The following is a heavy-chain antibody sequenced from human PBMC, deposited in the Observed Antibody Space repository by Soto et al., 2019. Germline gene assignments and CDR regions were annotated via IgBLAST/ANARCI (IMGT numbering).Heavy chain of an antibody. D-gene: IGHD5-18*01. Sequence: EVQLVESGGGLVQPGGSLRLSCAACGFTFSSYSMNWVRQAPGKGLEWVSYISSSSSTIYYADSVKGRFTISRDNAKNSLYLQMNSLRAEDTAVYYCARGPWIQLWFYFDYWGQGTLVTVSS. V-gene: IGHV3-48*01. CDR2: ISSSSSTI. J-gene: IGHJ4*02. CDR3: ARGPWIQLWFYFDY. CDR1: GFTFSSYS.